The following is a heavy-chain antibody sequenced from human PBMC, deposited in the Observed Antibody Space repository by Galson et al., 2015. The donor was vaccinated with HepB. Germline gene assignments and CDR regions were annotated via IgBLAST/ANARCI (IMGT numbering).Heavy chain of an antibody. V-gene: IGHV3-30-3*01. CDR1: GFHFSKYP. J-gene: IGHJ3*01. CDR2: ISFDGSNN. D-gene: IGHD6-19*01. CDR3: AREGEQWLAPDAFDV. Sequence: LRLSCAASGFHFSKYPMHWVRQAPGKGLEWVAFISFDGSNNYYGDSVKGRFTMSRDNSKNTLYLQMDSLRVEDTAVYYCAREGEQWLAPDAFDVRGQGTKVTVSS.